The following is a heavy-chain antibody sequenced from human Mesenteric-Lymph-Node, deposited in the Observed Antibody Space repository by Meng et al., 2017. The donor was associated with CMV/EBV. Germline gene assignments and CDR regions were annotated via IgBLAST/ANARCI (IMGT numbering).Heavy chain of an antibody. J-gene: IGHJ4*02. V-gene: IGHV4-34*01. CDR2: INHSERS. D-gene: IGHD5-18*01. CDR1: GGYFSGYY. Sequence: WAVYGGYFSGYYGRWIRQPAGEELEWIGEINHSERSNYDPSHKSRVTISVDTYKNQFSLKLSSVSAADTAVYYCASSGGDSYGPDYWGQGTLVTVSS. CDR3: ASSGGDSYGPDY.